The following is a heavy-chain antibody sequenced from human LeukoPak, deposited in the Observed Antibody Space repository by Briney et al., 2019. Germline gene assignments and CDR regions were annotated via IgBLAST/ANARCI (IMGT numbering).Heavy chain of an antibody. CDR2: IDHSGST. Sequence: SETLSLTCAVYGGSFIGYYWSWIRQPPGKGLEWIGEIDHSGSTNYNPSLKSRVTISVGTSKNQFSLKLSSVTAADTAVYYCARGEICSSTSCYDHWFDPWGQGTLVTVSS. V-gene: IGHV4-34*01. J-gene: IGHJ5*02. CDR1: GGSFIGYY. CDR3: ARGEICSSTSCYDHWFDP. D-gene: IGHD2-2*01.